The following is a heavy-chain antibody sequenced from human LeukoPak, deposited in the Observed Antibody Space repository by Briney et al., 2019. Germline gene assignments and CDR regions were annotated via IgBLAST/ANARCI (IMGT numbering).Heavy chain of an antibody. CDR3: AKVTGGDMITYGGLDY. CDR1: GFTFSSYA. J-gene: IGHJ4*02. CDR2: VSSNGAKT. D-gene: IGHD3-16*01. Sequence: GGSLRLSCAASGFTFSSYAITWVRQAPGKGLEWVSAVSSNGAKTYYADSVKGRFTISRDNYKNMVFLQMNSLRAEDTAVYYCAKVTGGDMITYGGLDYWGQGTLVTVSS. V-gene: IGHV3-23*01.